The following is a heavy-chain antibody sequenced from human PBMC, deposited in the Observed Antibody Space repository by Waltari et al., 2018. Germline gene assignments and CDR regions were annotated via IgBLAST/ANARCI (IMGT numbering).Heavy chain of an antibody. J-gene: IGHJ5*02. Sequence: QLQLQESGPGLVKPSETLSLTCRVSGGSISSSRNYWGLIRQSPGKGLEWMGSIYYSGSIYYNPTLQSRVTISGDTSKNQFSLNLSSVTAADTAVYYCARHWKRNGYRFDPWGQGTRVNVSS. CDR2: IYYSGSI. D-gene: IGHD5-12*01. CDR3: ARHWKRNGYRFDP. V-gene: IGHV4-39*01. CDR1: GGSISSSRNY.